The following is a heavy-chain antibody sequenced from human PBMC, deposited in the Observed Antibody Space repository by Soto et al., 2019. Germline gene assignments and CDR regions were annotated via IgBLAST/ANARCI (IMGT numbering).Heavy chain of an antibody. J-gene: IGHJ4*02. D-gene: IGHD3-22*01. Sequence: SSETLSLTCTVSGGSISSGDYYWSWIRQPPGKGLEWIGYIYYSGSTYYNPSLKSRVTISVDTSKNQFSLKLSSVTAADTAVYYCARGYYYDSSGYYGILDYWGQGTLVTVSS. CDR2: IYYSGST. V-gene: IGHV4-30-4*01. CDR3: ARGYYYDSSGYYGILDY. CDR1: GGSISSGDYY.